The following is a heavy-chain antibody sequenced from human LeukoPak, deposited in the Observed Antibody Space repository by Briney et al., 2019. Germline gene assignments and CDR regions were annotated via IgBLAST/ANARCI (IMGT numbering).Heavy chain of an antibody. D-gene: IGHD3-22*01. CDR1: GYTFTNYG. CDR2: ISAYNGNT. J-gene: IGHJ4*02. CDR3: ARHQGERGGYWFDF. V-gene: IGHV1-18*01. Sequence: ASVKVSCKASGYTFTNYGISWVRQAPGQGLEWMGWISAYNGNTNYAHQLQGRVTMTTDASTRTAYMELRSLRSDDTAVFYCARHQGERGGYWFDFWGQGTLVTVSS.